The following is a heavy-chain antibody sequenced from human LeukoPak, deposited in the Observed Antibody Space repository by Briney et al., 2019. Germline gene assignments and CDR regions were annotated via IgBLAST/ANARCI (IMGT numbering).Heavy chain of an antibody. CDR1: GDSLSGSSYY. Sequence: PSETLSLTCTASGDSLSGSSYYWAWIRQPPGKGLEWIGSVYYTGSTYYMSSLKSRVTISADTSKNLFSLKVNSMTAADTAVYYCARHGPPMQRQFYDSWGQGTLVTVSS. D-gene: IGHD5-24*01. CDR3: ARHGPPMQRQFYDS. CDR2: VYYTGST. V-gene: IGHV4-39*01. J-gene: IGHJ4*02.